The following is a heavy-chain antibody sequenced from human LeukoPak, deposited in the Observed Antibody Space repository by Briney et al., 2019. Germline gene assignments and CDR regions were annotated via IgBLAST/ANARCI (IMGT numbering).Heavy chain of an antibody. D-gene: IGHD6-13*01. Sequence: ASVKVSCQASGYIFTSFSITWVRQPPGQGLAWMGWISAYNGNTNYAQKLQGRVTMTTVTSTSTAYKELGSVRSDDTAVYYCARVGAAAGTDYWGQGTLVTVSS. J-gene: IGHJ4*02. CDR1: GYIFTSFS. CDR2: ISAYNGNT. V-gene: IGHV1-18*01. CDR3: ARVGAAAGTDY.